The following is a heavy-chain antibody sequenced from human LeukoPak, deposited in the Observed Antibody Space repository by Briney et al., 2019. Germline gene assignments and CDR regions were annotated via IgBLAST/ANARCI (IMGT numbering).Heavy chain of an antibody. D-gene: IGHD1-1*01. CDR2: IYYSGSA. V-gene: IGHV4-59*08. J-gene: IGHJ4*02. Sequence: SETLSLTCTVSGGSISSYYWSWIRQPPGKGLEWIGHIYYSGSANYNPPLKSRVTISVDTSKIQFSLKLSSVNAADTAVYYCARAFSDNWYIYWGQGTLVTVSS. CDR3: ARAFSDNWYIY. CDR1: GGSISSYY.